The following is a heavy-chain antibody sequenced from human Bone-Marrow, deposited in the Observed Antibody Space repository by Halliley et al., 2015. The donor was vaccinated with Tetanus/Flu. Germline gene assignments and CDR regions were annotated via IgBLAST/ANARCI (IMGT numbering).Heavy chain of an antibody. CDR3: ARQVSTLGNSWFDP. CDR2: IYYSGNT. CDR1: GGSISRDY. J-gene: IGHJ5*02. Sequence: LRLSCTVSGGSISRDYWSWIRQPPGKGLEWIGYIYYSGNTYYNPSLKSRVTISVDRSKNQFSLKLSSVTAADTAVYYCARQVSTLGNSWFDPWGQGTLVTVSS. V-gene: IGHV4-59*08. D-gene: IGHD7-27*01.